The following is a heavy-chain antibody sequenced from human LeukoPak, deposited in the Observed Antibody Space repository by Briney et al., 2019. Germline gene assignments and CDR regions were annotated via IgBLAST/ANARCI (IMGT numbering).Heavy chain of an antibody. D-gene: IGHD3-22*01. J-gene: IGHJ4*02. CDR3: AKDDSGGYYYY. CDR1: GFTFDDYA. Sequence: PGGSLRLSCAASGFTFDDYAMHWVRQAPGKGLEWVAVISYDGSNKYYADSVKGRFTISRDNSKNTLYLQMNSLRAEDTAVYYCAKDDSGGYYYYWGQGTLVTVSS. V-gene: IGHV3-30*18. CDR2: ISYDGSNK.